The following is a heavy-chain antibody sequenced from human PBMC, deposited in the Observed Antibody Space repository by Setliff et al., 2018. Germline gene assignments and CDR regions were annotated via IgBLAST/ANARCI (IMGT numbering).Heavy chain of an antibody. CDR2: IHYTGNT. J-gene: IGHJ4*02. V-gene: IGHV4-39*01. Sequence: SETLSLTCTVSGGSINSGSYFWGWIRQPPGKGLEWIGRIHYTGNTYYNASLKSRATISVDTAQNQFSLSLSSVTAADTAVYYCARTGTYRYFDYWGQGTLVTVSS. CDR3: ARTGTYRYFDY. D-gene: IGHD1-1*01. CDR1: GGSINSGSYF.